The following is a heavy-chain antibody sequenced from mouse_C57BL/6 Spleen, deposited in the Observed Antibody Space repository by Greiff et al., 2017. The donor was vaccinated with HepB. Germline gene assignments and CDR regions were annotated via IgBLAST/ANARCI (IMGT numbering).Heavy chain of an antibody. CDR3: ARFYYSNLWFAY. CDR2: IYPGDGDT. V-gene: IGHV1-80*01. J-gene: IGHJ3*01. Sequence: QVQLKESGAELVKPGASVKISCKASGYAFSSYWMNWVKQRPGKGLEWIGQIYPGDGDTNYNGKFKGKATLTADKSSSTAYMQLSSLTSEDSAVYFCARFYYSNLWFAYWGQGTLVTVSA. D-gene: IGHD2-5*01. CDR1: GYAFSSYW.